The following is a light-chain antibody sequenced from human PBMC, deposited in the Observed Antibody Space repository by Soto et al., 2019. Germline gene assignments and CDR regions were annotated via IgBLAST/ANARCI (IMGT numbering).Light chain of an antibody. J-gene: IGLJ1*01. Sequence: QSVLTQPPSVSAAPGQNVTISCAGGISNIGNNYVAWYQQFPGTAPRGIIYDNSKRASGIPDRFSGSKSGTSATLVITGLQTGDEADYYCGTWDSRLSAVFGTGTKVTVL. CDR3: GTWDSRLSAV. V-gene: IGLV1-51*01. CDR1: ISNIGNNY. CDR2: DNS.